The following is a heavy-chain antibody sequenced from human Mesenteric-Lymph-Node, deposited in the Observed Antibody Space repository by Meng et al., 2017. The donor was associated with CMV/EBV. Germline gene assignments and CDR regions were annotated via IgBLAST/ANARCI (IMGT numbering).Heavy chain of an antibody. Sequence: ASVKVSCKASGYNFAGDYMHWVRQAPGKGFEYMGWINPNSGATNYAQKFQGRVTMTRDTSINTVYMELSTLGSDETAVYYCARWGIIVPSAKLDFWGQGTLVTVSS. D-gene: IGHD2/OR15-2a*01. J-gene: IGHJ4*02. CDR3: ARWGIIVPSAKLDF. V-gene: IGHV1-2*02. CDR1: GYNFAGDY. CDR2: INPNSGAT.